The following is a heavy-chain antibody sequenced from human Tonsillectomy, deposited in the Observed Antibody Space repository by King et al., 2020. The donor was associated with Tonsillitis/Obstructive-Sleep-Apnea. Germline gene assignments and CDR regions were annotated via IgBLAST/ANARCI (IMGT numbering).Heavy chain of an antibody. CDR3: ARMEYYDSSGYFDY. CDR2: INSIGSST. J-gene: IGHJ4*02. CDR1: GFTFSSYW. Sequence: VQLVESGGGLVQPGGSLRLSCAASGFTFSSYWMHWVRQAPGKGLVWVSRINSIGSSTNYADSVKGRFTISRDNAKNTLYLQMNSLRAEDTAVYYYARMEYYDSSGYFDYWGQGTLVTVSS. V-gene: IGHV3-74*01. D-gene: IGHD3-22*01.